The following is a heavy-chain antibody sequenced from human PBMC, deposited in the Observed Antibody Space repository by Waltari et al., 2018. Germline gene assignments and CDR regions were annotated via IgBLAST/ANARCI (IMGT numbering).Heavy chain of an antibody. CDR1: GGSISSGSYY. CDR3: ARGRGRLEAVVTGAFDY. D-gene: IGHD2-15*01. J-gene: IGHJ4*02. Sequence: QVQLQESGPGLVKPSQTLSLTCTVSGGSISSGSYYWSWIRQPAGKGLEWIGRIYTSGSTNYNPSLKSRVTISVDTSKNQFSLKLSSVTAADTAVYYCARGRGRLEAVVTGAFDYWGQGTLVTVSS. V-gene: IGHV4-61*02. CDR2: IYTSGST.